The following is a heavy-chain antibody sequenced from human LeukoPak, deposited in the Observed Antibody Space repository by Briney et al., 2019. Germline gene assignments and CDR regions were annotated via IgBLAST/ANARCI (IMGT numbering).Heavy chain of an antibody. Sequence: GGSLRLSCAASGFAFSSYGMHWVRLAPGKGLEWVANIKQDGSDKHYVDSVKGRFTISRDNAKNSLFLQMNSLRAEDTAVYYCSTNIIVTGLIDYWGQGTLVSVSS. CDR2: IKQDGSDK. CDR3: STNIIVTGLIDY. D-gene: IGHD2-21*02. CDR1: GFAFSSYG. J-gene: IGHJ4*02. V-gene: IGHV3-7*05.